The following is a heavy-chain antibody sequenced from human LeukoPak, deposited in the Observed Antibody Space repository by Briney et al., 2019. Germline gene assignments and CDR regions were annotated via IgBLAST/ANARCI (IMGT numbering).Heavy chain of an antibody. J-gene: IGHJ4*02. CDR3: ARGNHYYDSSGHDY. D-gene: IGHD3-22*01. Sequence: RASVKVSCKASGYTFTSYGISWVRQAPGQGLEWMGWISAYNGNTNYAQKLQGRVTMTTDTSTSTAYMELRSLRSDDTAVYYCARGNHYYDSSGHDYWGQGTLVTVSS. V-gene: IGHV1-18*01. CDR2: ISAYNGNT. CDR1: GYTFTSYG.